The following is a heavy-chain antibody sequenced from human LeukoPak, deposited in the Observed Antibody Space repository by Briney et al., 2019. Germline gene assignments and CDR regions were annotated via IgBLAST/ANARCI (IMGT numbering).Heavy chain of an antibody. CDR1: GGSFSGYY. CDR3: ARLLSRRAPYYYMDV. V-gene: IGHV4-34*01. CDR2: INHSGST. Sequence: ASETLSLTCAVYGGSFSGYYWSWIRQPPGKGLEWIGEINHSGSTNYNPSLKSRVTISVDTSKNQFSLKLSSVTAADTAVYYCARLLSRRAPYYYMDVWGKGTTVTISS. J-gene: IGHJ6*03.